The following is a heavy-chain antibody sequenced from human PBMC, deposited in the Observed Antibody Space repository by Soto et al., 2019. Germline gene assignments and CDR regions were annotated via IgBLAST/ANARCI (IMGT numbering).Heavy chain of an antibody. CDR2: ISYDGSNK. Sequence: QVQLVESGGGEVQPGRSLRLSCAASGFTFSSYGMHWVRQAPGKGLEWVAVISYDGSNKYYADSVKGLFTISRDNSKNTLYLQMNSRRAEDTAVYYCAKDLDRYCSCGSCYPGWFDPWCQGTLVTVSS. V-gene: IGHV3-30*18. CDR1: GFTFSSYG. CDR3: AKDLDRYCSCGSCYPGWFDP. J-gene: IGHJ5*02. D-gene: IGHD2-15*01.